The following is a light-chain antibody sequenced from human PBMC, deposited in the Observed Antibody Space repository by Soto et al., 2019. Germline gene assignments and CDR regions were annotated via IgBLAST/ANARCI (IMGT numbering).Light chain of an antibody. J-gene: IGLJ1*01. CDR1: TGDVGGYNY. CDR2: EVF. V-gene: IGLV2-14*03. Sequence: QSAMTQPASVSGSPGQSITISCTGTTGDVGGYNYVSWYQQHPGKAPRLLIYEVFNRPSGVSARFSGSKSGNTASLTISGLQAEDEADYYCFSSTTSTTRVFGTGTKVT. CDR3: FSSTTSTTRV.